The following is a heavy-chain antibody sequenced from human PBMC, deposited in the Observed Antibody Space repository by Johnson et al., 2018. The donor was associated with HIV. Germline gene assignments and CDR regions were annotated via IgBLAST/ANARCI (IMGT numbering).Heavy chain of an antibody. J-gene: IGHJ3*02. D-gene: IGHD3-22*01. V-gene: IGHV3-30-3*01. CDR2: ISYDGSNK. Sequence: QVQLVESGGGVVQPGRSLRLSCAASGFMFSGYGLHWVRQAPGKGLEWVAVISYDGSNKYYADSVKGRFTIPRDNSKNTLYLQMNSLRAEDTALYYCAKDIGYYDSSDYDAFDIWGQGTMVTVSS. CDR3: AKDIGYYDSSDYDAFDI. CDR1: GFMFSGYG.